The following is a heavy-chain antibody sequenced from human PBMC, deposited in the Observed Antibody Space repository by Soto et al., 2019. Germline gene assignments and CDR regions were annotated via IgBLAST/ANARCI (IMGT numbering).Heavy chain of an antibody. CDR1: GYTFTSYD. D-gene: IGHD3-22*01. V-gene: IGHV1-8*01. CDR2: MNPNIGDT. Sequence: QVQLVQSGAEVKKPGASVKVSCKTSGYTFTSYDINWVRQATGQRLEGMGWMNPNIGDTDYAQKFQGRVTMARNTSISTADMDLTSLRSENTAVYSCERGPSRLIMIAEPDEGSRGLDPCGQGTLVSVSS. J-gene: IGHJ5*02. CDR3: ERGPSRLIMIAEPDEGSRGLDP.